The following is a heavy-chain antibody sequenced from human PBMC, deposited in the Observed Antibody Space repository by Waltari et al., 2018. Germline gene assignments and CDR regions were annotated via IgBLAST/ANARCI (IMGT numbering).Heavy chain of an antibody. CDR3: ASFKGLWFGEFSGLYAFDI. D-gene: IGHD3-10*01. V-gene: IGHV1-69-2*01. Sequence: EVQLVQSGAEVKKPGATVKISCKASGYTFTDYYMPWVQQAPGTGLEWMGRVDPEDGETIYAEKFQGRVTITADTSTDTAYMELSSLRSDDTAVYYCASFKGLWFGEFSGLYAFDIWGQGTMVTVSS. CDR1: GYTFTDYY. J-gene: IGHJ3*02. CDR2: VDPEDGET.